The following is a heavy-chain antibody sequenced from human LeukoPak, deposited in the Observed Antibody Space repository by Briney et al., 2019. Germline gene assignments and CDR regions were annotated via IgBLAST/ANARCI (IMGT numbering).Heavy chain of an antibody. CDR1: GGSTSSYY. J-gene: IGHJ6*03. D-gene: IGHD3-10*01. Sequence: SETLSLTCTVSGGSTSSYYWSWIRQPAGKGLEWIGRIYTSGSTNYNPSLKSRVTMSVDTSKNQFSLKLSSVTAADTAVYYCARDVPNYYGSGSYYTYYYYYYMDVWGKGTTVTISS. CDR2: IYTSGST. CDR3: ARDVPNYYGSGSYYTYYYYYYMDV. V-gene: IGHV4-4*07.